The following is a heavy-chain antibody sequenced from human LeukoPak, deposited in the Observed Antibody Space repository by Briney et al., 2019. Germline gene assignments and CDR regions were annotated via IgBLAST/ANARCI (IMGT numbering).Heavy chain of an antibody. CDR3: AREGRYGDYAGY. J-gene: IGHJ4*02. Sequence: ASVKVSCKASGYTFTGYGISWVRQAPGQRLEWMGWINAGNGNTKYSQRFQGRVSITRDTSASTADMELSSLRSEDTAVYYCAREGRYGDYAGYWGQGTLVTVSS. D-gene: IGHD4-17*01. V-gene: IGHV1-3*01. CDR1: GYTFTGYG. CDR2: INAGNGNT.